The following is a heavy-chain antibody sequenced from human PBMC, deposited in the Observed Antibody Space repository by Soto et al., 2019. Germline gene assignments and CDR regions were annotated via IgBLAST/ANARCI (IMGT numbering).Heavy chain of an antibody. V-gene: IGHV4-30-4*01. J-gene: IGHJ4*02. CDR2: IYYSGST. CDR1: GGSISSGAYY. Sequence: TLSLTCTVSGGSISSGAYYWSWILQPPGKGLEWIGYIYYSGSTYYNPSLKSRVTISVDTSKNQFSLKLSSVTAADTAVYYCAREHYYDSSGSYWGQGTLVTVSS. CDR3: AREHYYDSSGSY. D-gene: IGHD3-22*01.